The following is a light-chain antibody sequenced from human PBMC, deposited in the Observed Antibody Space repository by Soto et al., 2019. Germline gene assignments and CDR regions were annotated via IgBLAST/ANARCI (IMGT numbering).Light chain of an antibody. J-gene: IGLJ2*01. CDR2: DVS. CDR3: SSYTSSSTLYVV. Sequence: QSALTQPASVSGSPGQSITISCTGTSSDVGGYNYVSWYQQHPGKAPKLMIYDVSNRPSGVSNRFSGSKSGNTASLTISGLQAEDEADYCCSSYTSSSTLYVVFGGGTKLTFL. V-gene: IGLV2-14*01. CDR1: SSDVGGYNY.